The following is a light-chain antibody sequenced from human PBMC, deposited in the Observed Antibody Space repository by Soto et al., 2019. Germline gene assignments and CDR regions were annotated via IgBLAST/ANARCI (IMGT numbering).Light chain of an antibody. J-gene: IGKJ1*01. V-gene: IGKV3-15*01. CDR3: HQFDAWPRT. CDR2: GAS. CDR1: QTVTTD. Sequence: EIPKSPATPSLSPCLGDTLSIRASQTVTTDLAWYQQKPGRAPRLVIHGASTRATDFPARFSGSGSGTEFTLTVSSLQSEDIAVYYCHQFDAWPRTFGQGTKVDI.